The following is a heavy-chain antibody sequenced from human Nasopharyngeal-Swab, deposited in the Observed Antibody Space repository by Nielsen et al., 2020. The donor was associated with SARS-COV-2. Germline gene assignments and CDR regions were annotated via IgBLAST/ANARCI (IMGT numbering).Heavy chain of an antibody. J-gene: IGHJ4*02. V-gene: IGHV3-30*03. D-gene: IGHD4-17*01. Sequence: VCQAAGKGLEWVAFIAHDASNEYYGDSVKGRFSISRDSSKNTLYLQMDSLRGEDTAVYYCARDAPAHYGAFYWGRGTLVTVSS. CDR2: IAHDASNE. CDR3: ARDAPAHYGAFY.